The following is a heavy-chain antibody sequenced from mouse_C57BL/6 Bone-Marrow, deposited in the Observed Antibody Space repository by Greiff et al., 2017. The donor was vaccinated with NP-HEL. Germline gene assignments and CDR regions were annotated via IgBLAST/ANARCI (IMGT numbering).Heavy chain of an antibody. CDR1: GYTFTSYW. CDR3: ARDWSDYFDY. CDR2: IDPSDSYT. V-gene: IGHV1-50*01. Sequence: VQLQQPGAELVKPGASVKLSCKASGYTFTSYWMQWVKQRPGQGLEWIGEIDPSDSYTNYNQKFQGKATLTVDTSSSTAYMQLSSLTSEDSAVYYCARDWSDYFDYWGQGTTLTVSS. J-gene: IGHJ2*01.